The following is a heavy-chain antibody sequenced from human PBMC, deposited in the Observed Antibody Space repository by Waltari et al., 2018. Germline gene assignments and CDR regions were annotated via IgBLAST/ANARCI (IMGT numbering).Heavy chain of an antibody. Sequence: QVQLVQSGAEVKKPGSSVKVSCKASGGTFSSYAISWVRQAPGQGLEWMGGIIPIFGTANYAQKFQGRVTITADESTSTAYMELSSLRSEDTAVYYCARDRLGIVGATYGEHDAFDIWGQGTMVTVSS. CDR2: IIPIFGTA. J-gene: IGHJ3*02. D-gene: IGHD1-26*01. CDR1: GGTFSSYA. V-gene: IGHV1-69*01. CDR3: ARDRLGIVGATYGEHDAFDI.